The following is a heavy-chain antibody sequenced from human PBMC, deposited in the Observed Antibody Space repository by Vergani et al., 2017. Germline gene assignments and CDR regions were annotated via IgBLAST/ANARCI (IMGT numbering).Heavy chain of an antibody. CDR2: ISGSGGST. J-gene: IGHJ5*02. V-gene: IGHV3-23*01. D-gene: IGHD3-9*01. Sequence: EVQLLESGGGLVQPGGSLRLSCAASGFTFSSYAMSWVRQAPGKGLEWVSAISGSGGSTYYADSVKGRFTISRDNSKNTLYLQMNSLRAEDTAVYYCAKDRSPTTYYDRSFGWFDPWGQGTLVTVSS. CDR1: GFTFSSYA. CDR3: AKDRSPTTYYDRSFGWFDP.